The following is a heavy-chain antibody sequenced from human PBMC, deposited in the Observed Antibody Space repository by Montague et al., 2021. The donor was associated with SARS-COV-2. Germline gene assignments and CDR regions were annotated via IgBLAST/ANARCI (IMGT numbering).Heavy chain of an antibody. V-gene: IGHV4-39*07. CDR2: IYYSGST. J-gene: IGHJ4*02. CDR3: ARVQQWLVPFDY. CDR1: GDSISHSSYY. Sequence: SETLSLTCTVSGDSISHSSYYWGWIRQPPGKGLEWIGSIYYSGSTYYNPSLKSRVTISVDTSKNQVSLKLNSVTAPDTAVYYCARVQQWLVPFDYWGQGTLVTVSS. D-gene: IGHD6-19*01.